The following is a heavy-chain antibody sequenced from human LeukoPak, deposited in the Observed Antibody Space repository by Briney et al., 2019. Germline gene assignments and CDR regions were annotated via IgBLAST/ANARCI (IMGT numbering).Heavy chain of an antibody. Sequence: GGSLRLSCAASGFTFSSYDMTWVRQAPGKGLEWVSAISGSGGSTYYADSVKGRFTISRDNSKNTLYLQMNSLRAEDTAVYYCAKRSGSKYNWNFDAFDIWGQGTMVTVSS. D-gene: IGHD1-7*01. V-gene: IGHV3-23*01. CDR3: AKRSGSKYNWNFDAFDI. CDR1: GFTFSSYD. CDR2: ISGSGGST. J-gene: IGHJ3*02.